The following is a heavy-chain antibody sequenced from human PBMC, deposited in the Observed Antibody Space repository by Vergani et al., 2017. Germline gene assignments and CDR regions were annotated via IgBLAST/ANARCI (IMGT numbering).Heavy chain of an antibody. V-gene: IGHV4-59*01. CDR1: GGSLSGYY. Sequence: QVQLQESGPGLVRPSETLSLTCTVSGGSLSGYYWNLIRPTPGEGLELIGYVEDSGYFNYNPSLKTRVSMSSDTSINQFSLMLSSVTVAYTAVYYCARSIVSRNPPDYFDNWGQGTMVTVSS. J-gene: IGHJ4*02. CDR3: ARSIVSRNPPDYFDN. D-gene: IGHD1-14*01. CDR2: VEDSGYF.